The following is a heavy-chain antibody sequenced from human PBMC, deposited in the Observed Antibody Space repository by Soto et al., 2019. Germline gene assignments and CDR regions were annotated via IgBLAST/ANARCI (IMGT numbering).Heavy chain of an antibody. J-gene: IGHJ4*02. D-gene: IGHD6-13*01. CDR1: GFTFSSYG. CDR2: IWYDGSNK. CDR3: ARVVRLAAAGWGPFYY. Sequence: QVQLVESGGGVVQPGRSLRLSCAASGFTFSSYGMHWVRQAPGKGLEWVAVIWYDGSNKYYADSVKGRFTISRDNSKNKLYLQMNSLIAEDTAVYYCARVVRLAAAGWGPFYYWGQGTIVTVSS. V-gene: IGHV3-33*01.